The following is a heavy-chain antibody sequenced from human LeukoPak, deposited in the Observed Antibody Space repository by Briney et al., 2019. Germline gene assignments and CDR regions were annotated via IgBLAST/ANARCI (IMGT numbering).Heavy chain of an antibody. J-gene: IGHJ4*02. Sequence: PSETLSLTCAVSGYSISSGYYWGWIRQPPGKGLEWIGSIYHNGSTYYNPSLKSRVTISVDTSKNQFSLKLSSVTAADTAVYYCARNGDIVLMVYGAWSYWGQGTLVTVSS. V-gene: IGHV4-38-2*01. CDR2: IYHNGST. CDR3: ARNGDIVLMVYGAWSY. CDR1: GYSISSGYY. D-gene: IGHD2-8*01.